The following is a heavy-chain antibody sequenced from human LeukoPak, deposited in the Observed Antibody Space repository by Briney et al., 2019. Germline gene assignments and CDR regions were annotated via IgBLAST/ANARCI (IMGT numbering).Heavy chain of an antibody. CDR3: ASLNEQQLVRPFDY. V-gene: IGHV3-48*01. D-gene: IGHD6-13*01. J-gene: IGHJ4*02. CDR2: ISSSSSTI. Sequence: GGSLRLSCVASGFTFSSYSMNWVRQAPGKGLEWVSYISSSSSTIYYADSVKGRFTISRDNAKNSLYLQMNSLRAEDTAVYYCASLNEQQLVRPFDYWGQGTLVTVSS. CDR1: GFTFSSYS.